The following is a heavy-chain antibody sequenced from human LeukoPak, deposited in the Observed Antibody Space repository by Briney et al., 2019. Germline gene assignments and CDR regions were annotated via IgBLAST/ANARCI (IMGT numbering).Heavy chain of an antibody. D-gene: IGHD6-13*01. J-gene: IGHJ4*02. CDR1: GGTFSNYV. Sequence: ASVKVSCKASGGTFSNYVITWVRQAPGQGLGWTGGIIPIFGTANYAQKFQGRVTITADESTSTAYLELSSLRSEDTAVYYCAKDFHSWSRDYWGQGTLVTVSS. CDR2: IIPIFGTA. V-gene: IGHV1-69*13. CDR3: AKDFHSWSRDY.